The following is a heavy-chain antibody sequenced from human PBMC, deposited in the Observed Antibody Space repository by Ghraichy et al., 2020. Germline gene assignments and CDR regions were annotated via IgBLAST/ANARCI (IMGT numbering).Heavy chain of an antibody. CDR3: ARASTVVRFYYYGGLDV. Sequence: GESLNISCVGSGFTFSSYSMNWVRQSPGKGLEWVSHISSSGRNIFYADSVKGRFTISRDNAQNSLSLQMNSLRDEDSAVYYCARASTVVRFYYYGGLDVWGQGTTVTVSS. CDR1: GFTFSSYS. J-gene: IGHJ6*02. V-gene: IGHV3-48*02. D-gene: IGHD4-23*01. CDR2: ISSSGRNI.